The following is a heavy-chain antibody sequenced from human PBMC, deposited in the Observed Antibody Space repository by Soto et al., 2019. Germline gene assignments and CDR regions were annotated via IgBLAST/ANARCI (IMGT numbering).Heavy chain of an antibody. CDR1: GFTFSSYG. Sequence: QVPLVESGGGVVQPGRSLRLSCAASGFTFSSYGMHWVRQAPGKGLEWVAVISYDGSNKYYADSVKGRFTISRDNSKNTLYLQMNSLRAEDTAVYYCAKEIFHMVRGGRILPFDYWGQGTLVTVSS. V-gene: IGHV3-30*18. CDR3: AKEIFHMVRGGRILPFDY. CDR2: ISYDGSNK. J-gene: IGHJ4*02. D-gene: IGHD3-10*01.